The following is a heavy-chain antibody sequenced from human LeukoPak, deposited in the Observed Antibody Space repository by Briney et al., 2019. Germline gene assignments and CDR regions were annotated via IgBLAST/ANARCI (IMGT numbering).Heavy chain of an antibody. CDR2: IIPSSGTT. D-gene: IGHD3-9*01. Sequence: SVKVSCKASGGTFNTYGVGWVRQAPGQGLEWMGGIIPSSGTTNYAQKFQGRVTITADESTSTAYMDLSSLTSQDTAVYYCARGRSGFDWDDGGGFDPWGQGTLVTASS. V-gene: IGHV1-69*01. CDR3: ARGRSGFDWDDGGGFDP. CDR1: GGTFNTYG. J-gene: IGHJ5*02.